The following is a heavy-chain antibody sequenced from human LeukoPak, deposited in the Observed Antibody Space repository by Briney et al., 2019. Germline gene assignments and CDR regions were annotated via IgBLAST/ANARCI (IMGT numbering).Heavy chain of an antibody. V-gene: IGHV4-34*01. Sequence: SETLSLTCTVSGGSISSYYWSWIRQPPGKGLEWIGEINYSGSTNYNPSLKSRVTISVDTSKNQFSLKLSSVTAADTAVYYCARDGYSSSSFDYWGQGTLVTVSS. J-gene: IGHJ4*02. D-gene: IGHD6-13*01. CDR2: INYSGST. CDR1: GGSISSYY. CDR3: ARDGYSSSSFDY.